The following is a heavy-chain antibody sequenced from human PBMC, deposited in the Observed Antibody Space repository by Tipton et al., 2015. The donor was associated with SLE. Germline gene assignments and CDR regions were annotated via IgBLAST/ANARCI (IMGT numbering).Heavy chain of an antibody. D-gene: IGHD6-6*01. Sequence: VQLVQSGAEAKKPGESLKISCEICGYNFDTYWGGWFRQLPGKGRDWVGIIYPGDSDTRYSPSFQGQVTISADKSISTVYLQWSSLKASDTAVYYCARSGSSSLDHWGQGTLVTVSS. J-gene: IGHJ4*02. V-gene: IGHV5-51*03. CDR2: IYPGDSDT. CDR1: GYNFDTYW. CDR3: ARSGSSSLDH.